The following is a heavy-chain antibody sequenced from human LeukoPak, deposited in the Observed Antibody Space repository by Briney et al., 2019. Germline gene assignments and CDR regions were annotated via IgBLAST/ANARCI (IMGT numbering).Heavy chain of an antibody. CDR3: ARAHYYGSGRPFDY. CDR2: IWYDGSSK. D-gene: IGHD3-10*01. Sequence: GGSLRLSCAASGFTFSSYGMHWVRQAPGKGLEWVAVIWYDGSSKYYADSVKGRFTISRDNSKNTLYLRMNSLRAEDTAVYYCARAHYYGSGRPFDYWGQGTLVTVSS. J-gene: IGHJ4*02. CDR1: GFTFSSYG. V-gene: IGHV3-33*01.